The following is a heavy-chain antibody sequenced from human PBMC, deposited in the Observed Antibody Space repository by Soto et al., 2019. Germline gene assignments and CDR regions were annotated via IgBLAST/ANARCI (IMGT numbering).Heavy chain of an antibody. CDR3: VATYGDYLDY. Sequence: PGESLKISCKGSGYKFTTYWIGWVRQMPGKGLEWMAIIYPDDSDSRYSPSFQGQVTISADKSISTAYLQWSSLKALDTAIYYCVATYGDYLDYWGQGTLVTVSS. CDR1: GYKFTTYW. V-gene: IGHV5-51*01. D-gene: IGHD4-17*01. CDR2: IYPDDSDS. J-gene: IGHJ4*02.